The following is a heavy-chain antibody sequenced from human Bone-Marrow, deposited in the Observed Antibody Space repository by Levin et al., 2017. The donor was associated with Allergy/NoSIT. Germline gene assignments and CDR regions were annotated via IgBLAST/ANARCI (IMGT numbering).Heavy chain of an antibody. D-gene: IGHD3-22*01. CDR3: SRRKRDSSGYSLGAFDI. V-gene: IGHV4-59*08. J-gene: IGHJ3*02. Sequence: ESLKISCNVSGGSISTYYWSWIRRPPGKGLEWIAYIYHSGSTSYSPPLKSPVTMSVDTSRNQLSLNLNSLTAAHTAVYYCSRRKRDSSGYSLGAFDIWGQGTMVTVSS. CDR1: GGSISTYY. CDR2: IYHSGST.